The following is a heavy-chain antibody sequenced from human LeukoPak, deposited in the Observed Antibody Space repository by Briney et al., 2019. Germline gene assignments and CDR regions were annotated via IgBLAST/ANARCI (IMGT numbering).Heavy chain of an antibody. CDR1: GGSFSGYY. D-gene: IGHD3-22*01. V-gene: IGHV4-34*01. CDR3: ARFKSDDSSGYYYYFDY. Sequence: SETLSLTCAVYGGSFSGYYWSWIRQPPGKELEWIGEINHSGSTNYNPSLKSRVTISVDTSKNQFSLKLSSVTAADTAVYYCARFKSDDSSGYYYYFDYWGQGTLVTVSS. J-gene: IGHJ4*02. CDR2: INHSGST.